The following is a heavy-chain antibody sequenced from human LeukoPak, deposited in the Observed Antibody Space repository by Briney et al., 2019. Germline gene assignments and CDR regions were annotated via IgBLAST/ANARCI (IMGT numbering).Heavy chain of an antibody. CDR1: GGSVSSSSHY. Sequence: SETLSLTCTVCGGSVSSSSHYWGCIRQSPGKGLEWIGSVYHSGTTYYNPSLKSRVTVSVDTSKNQFSLKLKSVTAADTAVYYCTTARGDSGGWYARFDPWGQGTLVTVSS. CDR2: VYHSGTT. CDR3: TTARGDSGGWYARFDP. D-gene: IGHD6-19*01. J-gene: IGHJ5*02. V-gene: IGHV4-39*07.